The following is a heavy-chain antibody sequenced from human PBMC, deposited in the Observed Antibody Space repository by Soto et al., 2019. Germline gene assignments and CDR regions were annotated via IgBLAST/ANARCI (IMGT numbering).Heavy chain of an antibody. D-gene: IGHD3-22*01. CDR2: IYYSGST. V-gene: IGHV4-39*01. CDR1: GGSISSSSYY. J-gene: IGHJ4*02. Sequence: ETLSLTCTVSGGSISSSSYYWGWFRQPPGKGLEWIGSIYYSGSTYYNPSLKSRVTISVDTSKNQFSLKLSSVTAADTAVYYCARDYDSSGDYWGQGTLVTVSS. CDR3: ARDYDSSGDY.